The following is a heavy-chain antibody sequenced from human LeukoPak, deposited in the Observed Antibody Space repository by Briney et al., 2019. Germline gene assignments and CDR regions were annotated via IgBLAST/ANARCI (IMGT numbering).Heavy chain of an antibody. CDR3: ARRAYGEPPYFDY. J-gene: IGHJ4*02. CDR1: GYIFTDYY. D-gene: IGHD4-17*01. V-gene: IGHV1-2*02. Sequence: ASVKVSCKASGYIFTDYYMHWVRQAPGQGLEWMGWINPKSDGTNYAQKFQGRVTMTRDTSISTAYMELSRLRSDDTAVYYCARRAYGEPPYFDYWGQGTLVTVSS. CDR2: INPKSDGT.